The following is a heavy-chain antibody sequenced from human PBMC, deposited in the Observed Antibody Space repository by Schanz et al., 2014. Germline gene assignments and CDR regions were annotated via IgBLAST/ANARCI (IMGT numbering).Heavy chain of an antibody. J-gene: IGHJ4*02. CDR3: ARGRQQLGSFDY. CDR2: IGHSGNT. Sequence: QVQLQQWGAGLLKPSETLSLTCAVYGGSLSGYFWSWIRQPPGKGLEWIGDIGHSGNTKYNPSLKSRVTMSVETSKTQFSLNLSSVTAADTAVYYCARGRQQLGSFDYWGPGTLVSVSS. CDR1: GGSLSGYF. V-gene: IGHV4-34*01. D-gene: IGHD6-13*01.